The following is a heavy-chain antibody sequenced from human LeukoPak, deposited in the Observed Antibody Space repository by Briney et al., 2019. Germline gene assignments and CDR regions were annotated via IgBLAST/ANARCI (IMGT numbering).Heavy chain of an antibody. CDR3: AKAMTSMVTPGAS. CDR1: GFNFRNHA. CDR2: ISGSGGST. D-gene: IGHD4-23*01. J-gene: IGHJ5*02. V-gene: IGHV3-23*01. Sequence: PGGSLRLSCAASGFNFRNHAMSWVRQASGKGLEWVSVISGSGGSTYYGDSVKGRFTISRDNSKNTLYLQMNSLRAEDTAVYFCAKAMTSMVTPGASWGQGTLVTVSS.